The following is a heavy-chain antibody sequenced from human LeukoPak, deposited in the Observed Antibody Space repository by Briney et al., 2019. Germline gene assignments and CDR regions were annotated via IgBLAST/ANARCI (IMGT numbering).Heavy chain of an antibody. CDR2: ISAYNGNT. CDR1: GYTFTSYG. D-gene: IGHD6-19*01. Sequence: ASVKVSCKASGYTFTSYGISWVRQAPGQGLEWMGWISAYNGNTNYAQKLQGRVTMTTDTSTSTAYMELRSLRSDDTAVYYCARDHVYSSGWSRKNYYYYYGMDVWGQGTTVTVSS. V-gene: IGHV1-18*01. J-gene: IGHJ6*02. CDR3: ARDHVYSSGWSRKNYYYYYGMDV.